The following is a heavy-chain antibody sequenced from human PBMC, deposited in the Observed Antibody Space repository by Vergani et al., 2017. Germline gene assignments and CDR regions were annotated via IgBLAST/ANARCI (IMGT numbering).Heavy chain of an antibody. CDR3: ARDVDYYDSSGFDY. CDR1: GGSISGYY. V-gene: IGHV4-34*10. D-gene: IGHD3-22*01. CDR2: INHSGST. Sequence: QVQLPESGPGLVKPSETLSLTCTVSGGSISGYYWSWIRQPPGKGLEWIGEINHSGSTNYNPSLKSRVTISVDTSKNQFSLKLSSVTAADTAVYYCARDVDYYDSSGFDYWGQGTLVTVSS. J-gene: IGHJ4*02.